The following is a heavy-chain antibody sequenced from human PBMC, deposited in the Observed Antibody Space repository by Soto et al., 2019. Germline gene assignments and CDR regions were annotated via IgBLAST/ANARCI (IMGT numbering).Heavy chain of an antibody. CDR2: INSGSRTI. Sequence: EVQLVESGGGLVQPGGSLRLSCAASGFTFSSYSMNWVRQAPGKGLEWISYINSGSRTIYYADSVKGRFTISRDNAQNSMYPHMNSLKDENTVLYYCAREEYWNGVHTRNWFDPWGQGTLVTVSP. D-gene: IGHD1-1*01. V-gene: IGHV3-48*02. CDR3: AREEYWNGVHTRNWFDP. CDR1: GFTFSSYS. J-gene: IGHJ5*02.